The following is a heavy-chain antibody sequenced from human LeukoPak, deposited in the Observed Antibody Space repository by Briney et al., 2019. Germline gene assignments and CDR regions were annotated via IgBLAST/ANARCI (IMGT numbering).Heavy chain of an antibody. CDR1: GFTFNSYN. CDR2: ISSSSSII. J-gene: IGHJ4*02. D-gene: IGHD3-22*01. CDR3: AGDDSSGYFFDF. Sequence: PGGSLRLSCGASGFTFNSYNMNWVRQAPGKGLEWVSYISSSSSIIYYTDSVKGRFTISRDNAKNSLYLQMNSLRAEDTAMYFCAGDDSSGYFFDFWGQGTLVTASS. V-gene: IGHV3-48*01.